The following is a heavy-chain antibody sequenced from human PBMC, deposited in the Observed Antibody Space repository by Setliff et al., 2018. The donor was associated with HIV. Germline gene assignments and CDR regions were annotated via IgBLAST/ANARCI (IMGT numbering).Heavy chain of an antibody. Sequence: SETLSLTCTVSGGSISSGSDYWSWIRQPAGKGLEWIGHIYANGSTNYNPSLKSRVTMSVDTSRNQFSLKLSSVTAADTAVYYCARVTDDYSRYFYYMDVWGKGTTVTVSS. D-gene: IGHD4-4*01. CDR2: IYANGST. V-gene: IGHV4-61*10. CDR1: GGSISSGSDY. CDR3: ARVTDDYSRYFYYMDV. J-gene: IGHJ6*03.